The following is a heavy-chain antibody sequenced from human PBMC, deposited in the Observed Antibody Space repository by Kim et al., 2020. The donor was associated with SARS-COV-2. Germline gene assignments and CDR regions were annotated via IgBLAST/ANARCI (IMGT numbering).Heavy chain of an antibody. V-gene: IGHV4-39*01. J-gene: IGHJ4*02. Sequence: YSPSLKSRVTISVDTSKNQFSLKLGSVTAADTAVYYCARHHSGHVWGFDYWGQGTLVTISS. D-gene: IGHD3-16*01. CDR3: ARHHSGHVWGFDY.